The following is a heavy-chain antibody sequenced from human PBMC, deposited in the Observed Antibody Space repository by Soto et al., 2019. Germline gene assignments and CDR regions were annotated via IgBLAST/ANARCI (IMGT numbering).Heavy chain of an antibody. CDR2: IIPIFGTA. D-gene: IGHD3-10*01. Sequence: GASVKVSCKASGGTFSSYAISWVRQAPGQGLEWMGGIIPIFGTANYAQKFQGRVTITADESTSTAYMELSSLRSEDTAVYYCARTHHYYGSGRYSQIWYYYYGMDVWGQGTTVTVSS. CDR3: ARTHHYYGSGRYSQIWYYYYGMDV. V-gene: IGHV1-69*13. J-gene: IGHJ6*02. CDR1: GGTFSSYA.